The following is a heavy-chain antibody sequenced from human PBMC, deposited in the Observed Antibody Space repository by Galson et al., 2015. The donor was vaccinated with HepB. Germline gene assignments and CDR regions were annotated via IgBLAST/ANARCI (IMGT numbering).Heavy chain of an antibody. J-gene: IGHJ6*02. D-gene: IGHD2-21*01. CDR2: ISSSSSYI. V-gene: IGHV3-21*01. CDR1: GFTFSSYS. CDR3: ARDVGILWSDGMDV. Sequence: SLRLSCAASGFTFSSYSMNWVRQAPGKGLEWVSSISSSSSYIYYADSVKGRFTISRDNAKNSLYLQMNSLRAEDTAVYYCARDVGILWSDGMDVWGQGTTVTVSS.